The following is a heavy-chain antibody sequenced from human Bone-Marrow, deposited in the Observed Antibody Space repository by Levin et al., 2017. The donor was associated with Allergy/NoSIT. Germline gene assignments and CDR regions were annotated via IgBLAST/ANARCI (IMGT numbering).Heavy chain of an antibody. D-gene: IGHD5-18*01. CDR2: ISSSSSYI. CDR1: GFTFSSYS. V-gene: IGHV3-21*01. CDR3: ARGSLGVRFGDSDTAMVPPKYYFDY. J-gene: IGHJ4*02. Sequence: PGGSLRLSCAASGFTFSSYSMNWVRQAPGKGLEWVSSISSSSSYIYYADSVKGRFTISRDNAKNSLYLQMNSLRAEDTAVYYCARGSLGVRFGDSDTAMVPPKYYFDYWGQGTLVTVSS.